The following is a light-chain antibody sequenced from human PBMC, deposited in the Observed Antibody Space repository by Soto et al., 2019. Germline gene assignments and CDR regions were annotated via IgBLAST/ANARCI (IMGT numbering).Light chain of an antibody. CDR1: SSDVGGYNY. V-gene: IGLV2-14*01. J-gene: IGLJ2*01. CDR2: DVS. Sequence: QSALTQPASVSGSPGQSITISCTGTSSDVGGYNYVSWYQQHPGKAPKLMIYDVSNRPSGVSNRLSGSKSGNTASLTISGLQAEDEADYHCSSYTSSSTLFGGGTKLTVL. CDR3: SSYTSSSTL.